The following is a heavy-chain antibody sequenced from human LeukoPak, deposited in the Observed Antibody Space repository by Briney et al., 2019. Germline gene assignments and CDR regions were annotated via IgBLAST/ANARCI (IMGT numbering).Heavy chain of an antibody. CDR3: ARDRGWFGELPYNWFDP. D-gene: IGHD3-10*01. CDR1: GYTFTSYA. CDR2: INAGNGNT. Sequence: ASVKVSCKASGYTFTSYAMHWVRQAPGQRLEWMGWINAGNGNTKYSQKFQGRVTITRDTSASTAYMELSSLRSEDTAVYYCARDRGWFGELPYNWFDPWGQGTLVTVSS. V-gene: IGHV1-3*01. J-gene: IGHJ5*02.